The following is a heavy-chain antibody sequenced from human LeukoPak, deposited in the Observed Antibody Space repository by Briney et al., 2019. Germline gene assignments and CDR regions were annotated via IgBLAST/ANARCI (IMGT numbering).Heavy chain of an antibody. CDR1: GFTFSNYA. V-gene: IGHV3-30*04. J-gene: IGHJ6*03. D-gene: IGHD2-2*01. CDR3: ARVRRDIVVVPAAMPYYYYYMDV. Sequence: PGGSLRLSCAASGFTFSNYAMHWVRQAPGKGLEWVAIISYDGSKKYYADSVKGRFTISRDNSKNTLYLQMNSLRAEDTAVYYCARVRRDIVVVPAAMPYYYYYMDVWGKGTTVTVSS. CDR2: ISYDGSKK.